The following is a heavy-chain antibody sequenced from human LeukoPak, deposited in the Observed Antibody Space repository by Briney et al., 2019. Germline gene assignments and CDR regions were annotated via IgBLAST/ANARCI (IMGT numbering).Heavy chain of an antibody. CDR3: AKDGLYDYVWGSYRLVNWFDP. D-gene: IGHD3-16*02. CDR1: GFTFSSYA. CDR2: ISGSGGST. Sequence: GGSLRLSCAASGFTFSSYAMSWVRQAPGKGLXXXXXISGSGGSTYYADSVKGRFTISRDNSKNTLYLQMNSLRAEDTAVYYCAKDGLYDYVWGSYRLVNWFDPWGQGTLVTVSS. J-gene: IGHJ5*02. V-gene: IGHV3-23*01.